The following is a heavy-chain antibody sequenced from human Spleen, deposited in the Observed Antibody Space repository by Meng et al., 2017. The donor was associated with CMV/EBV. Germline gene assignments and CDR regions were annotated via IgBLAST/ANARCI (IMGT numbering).Heavy chain of an antibody. J-gene: IGHJ5*02. CDR3: ATSITTISWFDP. Sequence: GSLRLSCTVSGDSISSTSYYWGWVRQPPGKGLEWTGSVYYSGSTFNNPSLKSRVTISVDTSKNQFSLKLSSVTAADTAVYYCATSITTISWFDPWGQGTLVTVSS. CDR1: GDSISSTSYY. CDR2: VYYSGST. V-gene: IGHV4-39*07. D-gene: IGHD5-12*01.